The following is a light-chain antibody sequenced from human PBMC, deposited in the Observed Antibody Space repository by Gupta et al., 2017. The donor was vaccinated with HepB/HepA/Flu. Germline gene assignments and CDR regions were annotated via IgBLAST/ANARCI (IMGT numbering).Light chain of an antibody. J-gene: IGLJ3*02. Sequence: QSVLTQPPSVSDAPRQRVTISCSGSSSNIGNNAVNWYQQLPGKAPKLLIYYDDRRRSGVPGRFSGSKSGTSASLTIRGLQAEDEADYYCASGDDSRNGLVFGGGTKLTVL. CDR2: YDD. CDR1: SSNIGNNA. V-gene: IGLV1-36*01. CDR3: ASGDDSRNGLV.